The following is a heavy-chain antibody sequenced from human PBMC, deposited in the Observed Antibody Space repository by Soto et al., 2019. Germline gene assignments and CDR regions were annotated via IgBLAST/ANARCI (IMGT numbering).Heavy chain of an antibody. Sequence: EVQLLESGGGLVQPGGSLRLSCVVSGFTFSNYGMSWVRQAPGKGLEWVASLIGAGGRIYNEDSVKGRFTISRDNSKHTLYLQMNSLRTEDTGVYYCVSQPHWALPFESCGQGTMVNVSS. D-gene: IGHD7-27*01. CDR3: VSQPHWALPFES. J-gene: IGHJ4*02. CDR1: GFTFSNYG. CDR2: LIGAGGRI. V-gene: IGHV3-23*02.